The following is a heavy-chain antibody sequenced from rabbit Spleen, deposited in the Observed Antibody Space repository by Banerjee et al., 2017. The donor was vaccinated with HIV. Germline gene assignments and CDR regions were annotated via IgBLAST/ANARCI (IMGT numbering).Heavy chain of an antibody. J-gene: IGHJ4*01. CDR3: ARDAGSYDYIDVYFNL. CDR1: GFSFSDRDV. V-gene: IGHV1S45*01. Sequence: EQLVESGGGLVQPAGSLTLTCKASGFSFSDRDVMCWVRQAPGKGLKWIACINTATGKAVYASWAKGRFTISKTSSTTVTLQMTSLTAADTATYFCARDAGSYDYIDVYFNLWGQGTLVTVS. CDR2: INTATGKA. D-gene: IGHD8-1*01.